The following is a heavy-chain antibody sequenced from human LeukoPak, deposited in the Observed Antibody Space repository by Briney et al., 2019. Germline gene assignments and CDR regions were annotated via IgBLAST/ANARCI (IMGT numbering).Heavy chain of an antibody. Sequence: PSETLSLTCSVSAGSIISYYWSWIRQPPGKGLEWIGYIYYSGSTNYNPSLKSRVTISVDTSKNQFSLKLSSVTAADTAVYYCARSDYYPSAEYFQHWGQGTLVTVSS. V-gene: IGHV4-59*12. CDR1: AGSIISYY. CDR3: ARSDYYPSAEYFQH. D-gene: IGHD3-10*01. J-gene: IGHJ1*01. CDR2: IYYSGST.